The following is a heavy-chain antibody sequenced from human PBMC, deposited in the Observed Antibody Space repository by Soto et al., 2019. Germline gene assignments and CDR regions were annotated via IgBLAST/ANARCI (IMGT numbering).Heavy chain of an antibody. CDR3: AREKWARGSRWIDP. CDR2: INVGNGYT. J-gene: IGHJ5*02. V-gene: IGHV1-3*01. D-gene: IGHD1-26*01. Sequence: ASVKVSCKASGYTYISYSMHWVRQAPGQRLEWMGWINVGNGYTKYSQNLQGRVTICQDTSASTAYMELSSLTSEDTAVYYCAREKWARGSRWIDPPGQGTPVSVSS. CDR1: GYTYISYS.